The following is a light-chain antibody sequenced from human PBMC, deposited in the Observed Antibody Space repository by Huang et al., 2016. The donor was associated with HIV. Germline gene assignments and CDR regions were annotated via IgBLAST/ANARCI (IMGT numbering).Light chain of an antibody. Sequence: EIVLTQSPGTLSLSPGQRLTLSCRASQTVSNDYLAWYQQKPGQSPRLLIYAASTRAAGIPARFSGSGSATDFILTVSRLEPEDSAVYYCQQYALSPWTCGHGTKVEI. CDR1: QTVSNDY. CDR2: AAS. V-gene: IGKV3-20*01. J-gene: IGKJ1*01. CDR3: QQYALSPWT.